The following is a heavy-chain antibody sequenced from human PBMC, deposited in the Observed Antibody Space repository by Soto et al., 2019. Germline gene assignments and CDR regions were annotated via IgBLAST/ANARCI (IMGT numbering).Heavy chain of an antibody. V-gene: IGHV3-74*01. CDR3: ARGGAMGVDC. CDR2: IYFDGITT. CDR1: GLTFNTHW. D-gene: IGHD1-26*01. Sequence: EVQLVESGGGVVQPGGSLRLSCTASGLTFNTHWMHWVRQAPGKGLVLVPRIYFDGITTNYADSVKGRITVAGDNAKNTVYLHVNPLRDEATAVYYWARGGAMGVDCWGEGTLGSVAS. J-gene: IGHJ4*02.